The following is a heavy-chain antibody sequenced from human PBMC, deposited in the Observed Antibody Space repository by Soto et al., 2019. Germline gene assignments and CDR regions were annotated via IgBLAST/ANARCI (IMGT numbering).Heavy chain of an antibody. CDR2: IDSSGTT. D-gene: IGHD2-21*02. CDR3: ARSPPRGTDI. CDR1: GGYIRSGGYY. Sequence: QGQLQESGPGVVKPSQTLSLTCTVSGGYIRSGGYYWTWIRQRPGGGLEWLAYIDSSGTTFYNSSLGSRVIISVDTSKNEFYLKLTSVTPADTAVYFCARSPPRGTDIWGHGTLITVSP. J-gene: IGHJ4*01. V-gene: IGHV4-31*03.